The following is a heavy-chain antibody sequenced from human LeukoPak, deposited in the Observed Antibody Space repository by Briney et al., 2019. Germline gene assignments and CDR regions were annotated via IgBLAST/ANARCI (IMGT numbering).Heavy chain of an antibody. CDR2: IYYSGST. D-gene: IGHD4-17*01. V-gene: IGHV4-59*01. Sequence: SETLSLTCTVSGGSISSYYWSWIRQPPGKGLEWIGYIYYSGSTNYNPSLKSRVTISVHTSKNQFSLKLSSVTAADTAVYYCARDDTVSMDVWGQGTTVTVSS. J-gene: IGHJ6*02. CDR3: ARDDTVSMDV. CDR1: GGSISSYY.